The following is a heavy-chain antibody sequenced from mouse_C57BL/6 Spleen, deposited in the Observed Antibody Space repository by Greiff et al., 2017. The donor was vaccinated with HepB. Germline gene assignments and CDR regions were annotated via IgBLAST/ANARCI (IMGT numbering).Heavy chain of an antibody. CDR2: ISSGGSYT. CDR1: GFTFSSYG. J-gene: IGHJ2*01. Sequence: EVKLMESGGDLVKPGGSLKLSCAASGFTFSSYGMSWVRQTPDKRLEWVATISSGGSYTYYPDSVKGRFTISRDNAKNTLYLQMSSLKSEDTAMYYCARRGIYWGYFDYWGQGTTLTVSS. V-gene: IGHV5-6*02. CDR3: ARRGIYWGYFDY. D-gene: IGHD2-1*01.